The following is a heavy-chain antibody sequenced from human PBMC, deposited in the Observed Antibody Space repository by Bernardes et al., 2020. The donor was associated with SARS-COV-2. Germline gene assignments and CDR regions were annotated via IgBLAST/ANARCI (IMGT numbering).Heavy chain of an antibody. J-gene: IGHJ4*02. CDR1: GFTFSNYA. CDR3: ARGSGYATIEDY. CDR2: ISYDGSNK. D-gene: IGHD3-22*01. Sequence: SLRLSCVASGFTFSNYAMHWVRQAPGKGLEWVAVISYDGSNKYYADSVKGRFTVSRDNSKNTLSLQMSSLRTEVTAVYYCARGSGYATIEDYWGQGTLVTVSS. V-gene: IGHV3-30*15.